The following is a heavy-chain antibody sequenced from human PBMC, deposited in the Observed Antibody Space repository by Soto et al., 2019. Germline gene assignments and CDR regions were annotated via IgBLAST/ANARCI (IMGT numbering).Heavy chain of an antibody. V-gene: IGHV4-59*01. Sequence: AETLSLTCTVSGASISGYYWSRIRQPPGEGLEWIGYIYDSGSTSYNPSLKSRVTISLDMSKNQFSLKLSSVTAADTAVYYCARVETTETYDRGYFNGMDVWGQGTTVTVSS. CDR3: ARVETTETYDRGYFNGMDV. J-gene: IGHJ6*02. CDR1: GASISGYY. D-gene: IGHD4-17*01. CDR2: IYDSGST.